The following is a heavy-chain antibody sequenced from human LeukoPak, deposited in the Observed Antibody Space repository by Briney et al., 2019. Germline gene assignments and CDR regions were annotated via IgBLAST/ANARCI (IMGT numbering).Heavy chain of an antibody. D-gene: IGHD3-22*01. Sequence: SETLSLTCTVSGGSISSSSYYWGWIRQPPGKGLEWIGSIYYSGSTYYNPSLKSRVTISVDTSKNQFSLQLSSVTAADTAVYYCARRKEPEDDSSGSIDYWGQGTLVTVSS. CDR3: ARRKEPEDDSSGSIDY. CDR2: IYYSGST. CDR1: GGSISSSSYY. V-gene: IGHV4-39*01. J-gene: IGHJ4*02.